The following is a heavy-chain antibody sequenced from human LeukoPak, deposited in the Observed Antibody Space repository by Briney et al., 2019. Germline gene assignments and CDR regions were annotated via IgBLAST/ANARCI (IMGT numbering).Heavy chain of an antibody. Sequence: PGGSLRLSCAASGFTFSNYAMNWVRQAPGKGLEWVSSISSSGGSTYYADSVKGRFTISRDNAKNSLYLQMNSLRDEDTAVYYCTRNLIGGPAALIDFWGQGTLVSVSS. CDR3: TRNLIGGPAALIDF. V-gene: IGHV3-23*01. CDR2: ISSSGGST. J-gene: IGHJ4*02. CDR1: GFTFSNYA. D-gene: IGHD2-2*01.